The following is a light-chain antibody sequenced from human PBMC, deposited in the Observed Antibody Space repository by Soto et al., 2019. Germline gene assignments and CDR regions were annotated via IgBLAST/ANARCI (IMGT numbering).Light chain of an antibody. Sequence: QSVLTQPPSVSGAPGQRGTISCTGTSSNIGAGYNVHWYQQFPGTAPKLLIHSNNNRPSGVPDRVSGSKSGTSASLAITGLQPEDEADYYCQSFDTTLSGVLFGGGTKLTVL. V-gene: IGLV1-40*01. J-gene: IGLJ3*02. CDR2: SNN. CDR1: SSNIGAGYN. CDR3: QSFDTTLSGVL.